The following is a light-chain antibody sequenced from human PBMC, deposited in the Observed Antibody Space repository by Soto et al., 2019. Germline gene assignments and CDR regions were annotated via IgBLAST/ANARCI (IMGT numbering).Light chain of an antibody. Sequence: EIVLTLSPGTLSLSPGERATLSCKASQSVGGNYLAWFQQKPGQAPRLLVYGASKRAAGIPDRFSGGGSGTDFTLTISRLEPEDFVVYYCQHYGASPWTFGQGTEVEVK. CDR1: QSVGGNY. J-gene: IGKJ1*01. CDR2: GAS. V-gene: IGKV3-20*01. CDR3: QHYGASPWT.